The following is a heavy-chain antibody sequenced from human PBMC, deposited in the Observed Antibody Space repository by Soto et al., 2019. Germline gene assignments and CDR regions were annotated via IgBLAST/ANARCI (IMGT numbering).Heavy chain of an antibody. V-gene: IGHV1-18*01. D-gene: IGHD3-10*01. CDR2: ISAYNGNT. Sequence: GASVKVSCKASGYTITSYGISWVRQAPEQRLEWMGWISAYNGNTNYAQKLQGRVTMTTDTSTSTAYMELRSLRSDDTAVYYCARDGITMVRGVRNTDYYYYGMDVWGQGTTVTVSS. CDR1: GYTITSYG. J-gene: IGHJ6*02. CDR3: ARDGITMVRGVRNTDYYYYGMDV.